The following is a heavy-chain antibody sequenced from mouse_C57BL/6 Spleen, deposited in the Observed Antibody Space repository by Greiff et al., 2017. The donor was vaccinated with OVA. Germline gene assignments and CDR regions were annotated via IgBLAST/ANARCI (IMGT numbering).Heavy chain of an antibody. CDR1: GFTFSDYG. V-gene: IGHV5-17*01. Sequence: EVQLQESGGGLVKPGGSLKLSCAASGFTFSDYGMHWVRQAPEKGLEWVAYISSGSSTIYYADTVKGRFTISRDNAKNTLFLQMTSLRSEDTAMYYCARDYYDYDKGFYYYAMDYWGQGTSVTVSS. J-gene: IGHJ4*01. CDR3: ARDYYDYDKGFYYYAMDY. D-gene: IGHD2-4*01. CDR2: ISSGSSTI.